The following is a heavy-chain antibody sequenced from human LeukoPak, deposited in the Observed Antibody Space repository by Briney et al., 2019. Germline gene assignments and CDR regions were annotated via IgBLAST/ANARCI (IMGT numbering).Heavy chain of an antibody. Sequence: GGSLRLSCAASGLTFTKAWMTWVRQAPGEGLEWVGRIKSNTDGGTTDYAAPVKGRFTISRDDSKNTLYLQMNSLKTEDTAVYYCTTNPYDRSGYHIWGQGTMVTVSS. CDR3: TTNPYDRSGYHI. CDR2: IKSNTDGGTT. D-gene: IGHD3-22*01. J-gene: IGHJ3*02. CDR1: GLTFTKAW. V-gene: IGHV3-15*01.